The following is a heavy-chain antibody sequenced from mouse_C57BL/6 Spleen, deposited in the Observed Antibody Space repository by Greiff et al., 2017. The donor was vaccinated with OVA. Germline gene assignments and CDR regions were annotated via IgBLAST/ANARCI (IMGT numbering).Heavy chain of an antibody. CDR3: ARREPYYYAVDY. CDR1: GYSFTSYY. Sequence: VQLQQSGPELVKPGASVKISCKASGYSFTSYYIHWVKQRPGQGLEWIGWIYPGSGNTKYNEKFKGKATLTADTSSSTAYMQLSSLTSEDSAVYYCARREPYYYAVDYWGQGTSVTVSS. V-gene: IGHV1-66*01. CDR2: IYPGSGNT. J-gene: IGHJ4*01.